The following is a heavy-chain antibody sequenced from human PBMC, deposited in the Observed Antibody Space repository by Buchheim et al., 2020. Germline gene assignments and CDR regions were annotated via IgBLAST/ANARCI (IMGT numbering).Heavy chain of an antibody. CDR3: ARDGYSGYSSSWYSGWFDP. J-gene: IGHJ5*02. Sequence: QVQLVQSGAEVKKPGSSVKVSCRASGGTFSSYAISWVRQAPGQGLEWMGGIIPIFGTANYAQKFQGRVTITADKSTSTAYMELSSLRSEDTAVYYCARDGYSGYSSSWYSGWFDPWGQGTL. CDR1: GGTFSSYA. D-gene: IGHD6-13*01. V-gene: IGHV1-69*06. CDR2: IIPIFGTA.